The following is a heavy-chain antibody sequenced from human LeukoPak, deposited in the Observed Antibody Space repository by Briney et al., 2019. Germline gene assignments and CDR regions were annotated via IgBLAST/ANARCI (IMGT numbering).Heavy chain of an antibody. Sequence: GGSLRLSCAASEFTFSNYGMQWVRQAPGKGLEWVAVISYDGSTKYYADSVKGRFTISRDNSRNTLYLRMNSLRTEDTAVYYCAKEYDSGGYGANFDYWGQGTLVTVSS. CDR2: ISYDGSTK. CDR3: AKEYDSGGYGANFDY. CDR1: EFTFSNYG. V-gene: IGHV3-30*18. D-gene: IGHD3-10*01. J-gene: IGHJ4*02.